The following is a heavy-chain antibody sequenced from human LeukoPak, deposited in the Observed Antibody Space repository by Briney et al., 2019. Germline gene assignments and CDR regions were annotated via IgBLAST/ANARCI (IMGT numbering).Heavy chain of an antibody. Sequence: GGSLRLSCAASGFTFSSYWMHWVRQAPGKGLVWVSRINSDGSSTSYADSVKGRFTISRDNAKNTLYLQMNSLRAEDTAVYYCARHSGSYSDWFDPWGQGTLVTVSS. V-gene: IGHV3-74*01. CDR1: GFTFSSYW. J-gene: IGHJ5*02. CDR3: ARHSGSYSDWFDP. CDR2: INSDGSST. D-gene: IGHD1-26*01.